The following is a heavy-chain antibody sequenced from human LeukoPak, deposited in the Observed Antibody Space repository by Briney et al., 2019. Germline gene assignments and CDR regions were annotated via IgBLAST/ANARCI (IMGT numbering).Heavy chain of an antibody. Sequence: GGCLRLGCAASGFTFSDYSIDSVRQARGKGLEWVSYIGSDSGKTKYADSVKGRFTISGDKPKNSLYLQMDSRRVDHTALYDCASDYQYAFDTWGQGTLVTVSS. CDR3: ASDYQYAFDT. V-gene: IGHV3-48*01. J-gene: IGHJ4*02. D-gene: IGHD2-2*01. CDR2: IGSDSGKT. CDR1: GFTFSDYS.